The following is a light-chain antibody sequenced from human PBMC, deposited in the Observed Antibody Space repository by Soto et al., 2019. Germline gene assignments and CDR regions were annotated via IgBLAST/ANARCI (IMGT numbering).Light chain of an antibody. V-gene: IGKV1-16*02. CDR2: AAS. Sequence: DIQMTQSPSSLSASVGDRVTITCRAGQDISNYLAWFQQKPGEAPKSLIYAASNLQSWVPSKFSGSGSGTDFSLRISSLQPEDFANYYCQHYKNYPFNFGPGTKVEI. J-gene: IGKJ3*01. CDR1: QDISNY. CDR3: QHYKNYPFN.